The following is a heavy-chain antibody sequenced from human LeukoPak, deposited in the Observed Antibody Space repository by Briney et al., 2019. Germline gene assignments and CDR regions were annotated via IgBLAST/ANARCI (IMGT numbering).Heavy chain of an antibody. V-gene: IGHV1-2*02. CDR2: INPNSGDT. CDR1: GYTFTGYY. D-gene: IGHD3-16*02. Sequence: ASGKVSCKASGYTFTGYYMHWVRQAPGQGLEWMGWINPNSGDTKYAQRFQGRVTMTRDTSISTAYMELSRLRSDDAAVYYCARDENNDYVWGSYRPSAWGQGTLVTVSS. CDR3: ARDENNDYVWGSYRPSA. J-gene: IGHJ5*02.